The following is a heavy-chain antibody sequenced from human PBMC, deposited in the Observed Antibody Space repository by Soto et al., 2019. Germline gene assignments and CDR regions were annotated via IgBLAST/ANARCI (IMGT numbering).Heavy chain of an antibody. J-gene: IGHJ4*02. Sequence: GGSLRLSCAASGFTVNNNYMGWVRQAPGKGLEWVSLIYSGDSTYYTDSVKGRFTISRDNSKNTLYLQMNSLRAEDTAVYYCAREPNYYFDYWGQGALVTVSS. CDR1: GFTVNNNY. V-gene: IGHV3-53*01. CDR2: IYSGDST. CDR3: AREPNYYFDY.